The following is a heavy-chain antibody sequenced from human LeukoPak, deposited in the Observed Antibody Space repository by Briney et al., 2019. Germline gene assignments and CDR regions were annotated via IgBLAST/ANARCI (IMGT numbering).Heavy chain of an antibody. CDR3: ARDMWGTCDY. V-gene: IGHV3-74*01. Sequence: QPGGSLRLSFAAPGFTFSDYWMPWVRQAPGKGPSWVSRINPDGTSTSYADSVKGRFTMSRDNAKNTLYLQISSVRAEDTAVYYCARDMWGTCDYWGQGTLVTVSS. J-gene: IGHJ4*02. CDR1: GFTFSDYW. D-gene: IGHD1-14*01. CDR2: INPDGTST.